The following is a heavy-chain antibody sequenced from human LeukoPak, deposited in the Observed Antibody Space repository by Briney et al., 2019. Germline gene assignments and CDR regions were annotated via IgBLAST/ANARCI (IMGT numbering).Heavy chain of an antibody. J-gene: IGHJ6*03. D-gene: IGHD4-23*01. CDR1: GFTFSRYG. CDR2: ISYDGSNK. V-gene: IGHV3-30-3*01. CDR3: ARDPKIRGGRYYYYYMDV. Sequence: GGSLRLSCVASGFTFSRYGMHWVRQAPGKGLEWVAVISYDGSNKYYADSVKGRFSISRDNSKNTLYLQMNSLRAEDTAVYYCARDPKIRGGRYYYYYMDVWGKGTTVTVSS.